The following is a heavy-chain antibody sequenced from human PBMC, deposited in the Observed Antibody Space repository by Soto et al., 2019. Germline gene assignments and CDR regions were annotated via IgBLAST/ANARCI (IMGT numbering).Heavy chain of an antibody. V-gene: IGHV4-4*07. CDR2: IFTSGRT. J-gene: IGHJ5*02. CDR3: TRGAPNWLDT. Sequence: SGTLILTCTGSGGSISSYFWSWIRQPAGKGLEWIGRIFTSGRTNYNPSLKSRVTMSVDTSKNQFSLQLTSMTAADTAVYYCTRGAPNWLDTWGQGTLVTVSS. CDR1: GGSISSYF.